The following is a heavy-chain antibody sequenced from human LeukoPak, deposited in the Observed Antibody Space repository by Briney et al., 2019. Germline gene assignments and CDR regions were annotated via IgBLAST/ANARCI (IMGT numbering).Heavy chain of an antibody. J-gene: IGHJ6*02. CDR3: AKVRTYFYHGLDV. D-gene: IGHD1-14*01. V-gene: IGHV3-23*01. Sequence: GGSLRLSCAASGFTFSTCAMSWVRQAPGTGLEWVSGISGTTSGTYYADSVKGRFTISRDNSKNTLFLQVNSLRAEDTAVYYCAKVRTYFYHGLDVWGQGTTVTVSS. CDR2: ISGTTSGT. CDR1: GFTFSTCA.